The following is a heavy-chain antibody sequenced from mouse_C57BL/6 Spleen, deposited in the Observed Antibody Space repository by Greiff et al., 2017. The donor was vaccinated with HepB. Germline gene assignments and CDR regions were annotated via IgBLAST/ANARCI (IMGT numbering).Heavy chain of an antibody. CDR1: GYAFSSYW. J-gene: IGHJ4*01. CDR3: ARGGLRRCAMDY. D-gene: IGHD2-4*01. CDR2: IYPGDGDT. V-gene: IGHV1-80*01. Sequence: VQLQQSGAELVKPGASVKISCKASGYAFSSYWMNWVKQRPGKGLEWIGQIYPGDGDTNYNGKFKGKATLTADKSSSTAYMQLSSLTSEDSAVYFCARGGLRRCAMDYWGQGTSVTVSS.